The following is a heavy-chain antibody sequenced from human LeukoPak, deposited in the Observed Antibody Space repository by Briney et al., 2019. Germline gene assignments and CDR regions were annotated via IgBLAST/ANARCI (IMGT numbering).Heavy chain of an antibody. D-gene: IGHD3-10*01. CDR1: GYTFTSYD. Sequence: ASVKVSCKASGYTFTSYDINWVRQATGQGLERMGWMNPNSGNTGYAQKFQGRVTMTRNTSISTAYMELSSLRSEDTAVYYCARVRTMVRGVIIPKTRYNWFDPWGQGTLVTVSS. CDR3: ARVRTMVRGVIIPKTRYNWFDP. V-gene: IGHV1-8*01. J-gene: IGHJ5*02. CDR2: MNPNSGNT.